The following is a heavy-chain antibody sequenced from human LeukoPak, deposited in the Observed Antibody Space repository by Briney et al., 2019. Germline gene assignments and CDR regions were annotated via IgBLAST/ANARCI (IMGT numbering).Heavy chain of an antibody. Sequence: QTGRSLRLSCAASVFTFSSYCMHWVRQAPCKGLEWVAVISYDGSNKYYADSVKGRFTISRDNSKNTLYLQMNSLRAEDTAVYYCAKDSGYLDYWGQGTLVTVSS. D-gene: IGHD6-13*01. J-gene: IGHJ4*02. CDR1: VFTFSSYC. CDR3: AKDSGYLDY. CDR2: ISYDGSNK. V-gene: IGHV3-30*18.